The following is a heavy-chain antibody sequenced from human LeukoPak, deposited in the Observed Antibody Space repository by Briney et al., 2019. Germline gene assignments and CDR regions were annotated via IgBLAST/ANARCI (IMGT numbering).Heavy chain of an antibody. D-gene: IGHD3-22*01. CDR2: IYPGDSEI. Sequence: TGESLKISCKGSGYSFTTYWIAWVRQMPGKGLEWMGIIYPGDSEIRYSPSFQGQVTISADKSISTAYLQWSSLKTSDTAMYYCARPPDNNDSSGSDYWGQGTLVTVSS. J-gene: IGHJ4*02. CDR1: GYSFTTYW. V-gene: IGHV5-51*01. CDR3: ARPPDNNDSSGSDY.